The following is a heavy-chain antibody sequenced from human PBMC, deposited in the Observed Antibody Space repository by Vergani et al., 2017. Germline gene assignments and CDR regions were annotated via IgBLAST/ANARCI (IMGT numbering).Heavy chain of an antibody. CDR1: VGSFSGYY. J-gene: IGHJ3*02. CDR2: INHSRSN. Sequence: QVQLQQWGAGLLKPSETLSLSCAVYVGSFSGYYWSWIRQPPGKGLEWIGEINHSRSNNYNPSLKIRVTISVETAKNQFSLERSSVTAADTAVYYCARVGVLRNAAGRDAFDIWGQGTMVTVSS. D-gene: IGHD6-13*01. V-gene: IGHV4-34*01. CDR3: ARVGVLRNAAGRDAFDI.